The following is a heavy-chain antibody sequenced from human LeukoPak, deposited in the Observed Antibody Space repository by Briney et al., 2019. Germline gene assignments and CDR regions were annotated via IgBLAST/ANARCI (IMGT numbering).Heavy chain of an antibody. CDR2: INSDGSST. J-gene: IGHJ3*02. CDR3: AREGPPDAFDI. Sequence: ETLSLTCTVSGGSISSSSYYWGWIRQPPGKGLEWVSRINSDGSSTSYADSVKGRFTISRDNAKNTLYLQMNSLRAEDTAVYYCAREGPPDAFDIWGQGTMVTVSS. V-gene: IGHV3-74*01. CDR1: GGSISSSSYY.